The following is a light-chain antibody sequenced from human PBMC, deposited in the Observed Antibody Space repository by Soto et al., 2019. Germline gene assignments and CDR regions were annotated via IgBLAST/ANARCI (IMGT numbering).Light chain of an antibody. CDR1: QSVSSSY. CDR2: GAS. CDR3: QRYGSSPHT. V-gene: IGKV3-20*01. Sequence: EIVLTQSPGTLSLSPGERATLSCRASQSVSSSYFAWYQQKPGQAPRLLIYGASTRATSIPERFSGSGSGKDFIITISRLETDDFAVYYYQRYGSSPHTFGQGTKLEIK. J-gene: IGKJ2*01.